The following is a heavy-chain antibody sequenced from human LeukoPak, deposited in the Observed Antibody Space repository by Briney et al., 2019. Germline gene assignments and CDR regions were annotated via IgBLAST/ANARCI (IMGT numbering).Heavy chain of an antibody. J-gene: IGHJ4*02. CDR2: ISAYNGNP. V-gene: IGHV1-18*01. CDR3: ARGSYYDSSCYYYFDY. Sequence: GASVKVSCKASGYTFTSYGISWVRQAPGQGLEWMGWISAYNGNPNYAQKLQGRVTMTTDTSTSTAYMELRSLGSDDTAVYYCARGSYYDSSCYYYFDYWGQGTLVTVSS. D-gene: IGHD3-22*01. CDR1: GYTFTSYG.